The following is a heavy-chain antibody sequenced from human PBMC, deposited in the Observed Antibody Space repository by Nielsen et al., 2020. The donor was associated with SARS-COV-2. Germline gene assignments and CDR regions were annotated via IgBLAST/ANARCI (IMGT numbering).Heavy chain of an antibody. V-gene: IGHV1-69*13. J-gene: IGHJ4*02. CDR2: IIPISGST. CDR3: ARGGSDSDY. Sequence: SVNVSCTASVGTFSSYAITWVRQATGQGLEWMGCIIPISGSTKYAQKFQGRVTMTADESTSTAYMELSSLRSEDTAVYYCARGGSDSDYWGQGTLVTVSS. CDR1: VGTFSSYA. D-gene: IGHD3-10*01.